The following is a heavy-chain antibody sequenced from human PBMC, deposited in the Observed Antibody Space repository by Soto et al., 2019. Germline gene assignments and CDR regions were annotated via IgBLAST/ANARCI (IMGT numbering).Heavy chain of an antibody. CDR2: ITPYNGNA. CDR3: ARARMFSGDHHDY. J-gene: IGHJ4*02. V-gene: IGHV1-18*04. CDR1: GYTFTNFG. Sequence: QVHLVQSGAVVENPGASVKVSCKASGYTFTNFGINWVRQAPGQGLEWMGWITPYNGNANYPQKHQDRLTITTDTTTNTAYLELRSLSSDDTAVYFCARARMFSGDHHDYWGQGTRVTVSS. D-gene: IGHD1-26*01.